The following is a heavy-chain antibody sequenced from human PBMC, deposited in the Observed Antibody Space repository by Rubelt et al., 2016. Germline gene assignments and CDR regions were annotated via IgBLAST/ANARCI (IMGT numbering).Heavy chain of an antibody. CDR3: ARVIWGSGWSNNWFDP. D-gene: IGHD6-19*01. Sequence: QVQLVQSGAEVKKPGASVKVSCKASGYTFTSYAMHWVRQAPGQRLEWMGWINAGNGNTKYSQKFPGRVTITRDTAASTAYMVLSSLRSEDTAVYYCARVIWGSGWSNNWFDPWGQGTLVTVSS. V-gene: IGHV1-3*01. CDR2: INAGNGNT. J-gene: IGHJ5*02. CDR1: GYTFTSYA.